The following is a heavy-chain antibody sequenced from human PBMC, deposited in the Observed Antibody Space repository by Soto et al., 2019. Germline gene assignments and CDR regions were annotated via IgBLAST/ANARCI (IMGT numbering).Heavy chain of an antibody. CDR3: AKDPVPYGDYVFQH. J-gene: IGHJ1*01. V-gene: IGHV3-30*18. CDR2: ISYDGSKK. D-gene: IGHD4-17*01. CDR1: GFTFSSYG. Sequence: QVQLVESGGGVVQPGRSLRLSCAASGFTFSSYGMHWVRQAPGKGLEWVAVISYDGSKKYYADSVKGRFTISRDNSKNTLYLQMNSLGAEDTAVYYCAKDPVPYGDYVFQHWARAPWSPSPQ.